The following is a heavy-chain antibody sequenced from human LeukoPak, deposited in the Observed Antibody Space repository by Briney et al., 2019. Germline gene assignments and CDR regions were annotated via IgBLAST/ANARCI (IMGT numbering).Heavy chain of an antibody. V-gene: IGHV4-39*07. CDR2: IYYSGST. D-gene: IGHD2-2*01. Sequence: SETLSLTCTVSGGSISSSSYYWGWIRQPPGKGLEWIGSIYYSGSTYYNPSLKSRVTISVDTSKNQFSLKLSSVTAADTAVYYCAREFVGYCSSTSCFQNRFDPWGQGTLVTVCS. CDR3: AREFVGYCSSTSCFQNRFDP. CDR1: GGSISSSSYY. J-gene: IGHJ5*02.